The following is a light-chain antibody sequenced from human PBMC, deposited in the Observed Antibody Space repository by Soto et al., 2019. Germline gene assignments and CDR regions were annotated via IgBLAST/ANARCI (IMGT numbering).Light chain of an antibody. J-gene: IGKJ2*01. Sequence: EIVLTQSPGTLSLSPGERATLSCRASQSVASNYLAWYQQKPGQAPRVLIYGASSRATGIPDRFSGSGSGTDFTLTISRLEPEDFAVYYCQQYGISHTFGQGTNLEIK. CDR2: GAS. V-gene: IGKV3-20*01. CDR3: QQYGISHT. CDR1: QSVASNY.